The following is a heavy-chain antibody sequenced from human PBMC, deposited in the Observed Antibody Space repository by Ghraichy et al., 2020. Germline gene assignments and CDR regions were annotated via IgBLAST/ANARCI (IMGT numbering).Heavy chain of an antibody. CDR1: GFTFSSYS. Sequence: GGSLRLSCAASGFTFSSYSMNWVRQAPGKGLEWVSSISSSSSYIYYADSVKGRFTISRDNAKNSLYLQMNSLRAEDTAVYYCARDSSSSWYYYYYGMDVWGQGTTVTVSS. V-gene: IGHV3-21*01. CDR2: ISSSSSYI. J-gene: IGHJ6*02. CDR3: ARDSSSSWYYYYYGMDV. D-gene: IGHD6-13*01.